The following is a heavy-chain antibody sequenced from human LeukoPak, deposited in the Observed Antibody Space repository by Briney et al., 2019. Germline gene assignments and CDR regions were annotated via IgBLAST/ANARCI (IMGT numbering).Heavy chain of an antibody. Sequence: ASVKVSCEASGYTFTSYGISWVRQAPGQGLEWMGWISAYNGNTNYAQKLQGRVTMTTDTSTSTAYMELRSLRSDDTAVYYCARDSRLRYFDWLPLDYWGQGTLVTVSS. V-gene: IGHV1-18*04. J-gene: IGHJ4*02. CDR2: ISAYNGNT. CDR3: ARDSRLRYFDWLPLDY. D-gene: IGHD3-9*01. CDR1: GYTFTSYG.